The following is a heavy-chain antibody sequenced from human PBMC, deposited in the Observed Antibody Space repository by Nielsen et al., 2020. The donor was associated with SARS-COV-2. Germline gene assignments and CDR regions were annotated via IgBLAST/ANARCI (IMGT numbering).Heavy chain of an antibody. Sequence: GESLKISCAASGSTFSSYSMNWVRQAPGKGLEWVSSISSSSSSYIYYADSVKGRFTISRDNAKNSLYLQMNSLRAEDTAVYYCATITGNYGTGNVWGQGTTVTVSS. CDR1: GSTFSSYS. CDR2: ISSSSSSYI. D-gene: IGHD4-11*01. V-gene: IGHV3-21*01. J-gene: IGHJ6*02. CDR3: ATITGNYGTGNV.